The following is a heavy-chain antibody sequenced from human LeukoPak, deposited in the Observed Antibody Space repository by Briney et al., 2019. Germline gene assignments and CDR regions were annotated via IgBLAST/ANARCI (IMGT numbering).Heavy chain of an antibody. CDR3: APRPTAVFDY. Sequence: PGGSLRLSCAASGFTFSSYDMNWVRQAPGKGLDWVAYISNTGGTINYAASVKGRFTISRDNARNSLYLQMNSLRAEDTAVYYCAPRPTAVFDYWGQGIVVTVSS. J-gene: IGHJ4*02. V-gene: IGHV3-48*03. CDR1: GFTFSSYD. CDR2: ISNTGGTI.